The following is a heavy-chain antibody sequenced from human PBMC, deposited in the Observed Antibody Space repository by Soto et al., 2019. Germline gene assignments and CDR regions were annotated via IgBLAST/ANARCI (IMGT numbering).Heavy chain of an antibody. CDR1: GGSISTSIYY. D-gene: IGHD4-17*01. CDR2: VYYSGST. J-gene: IGHJ6*03. CDR3: ARHRRYGDYPYYYCCMDV. V-gene: IGHV4-39*01. Sequence: QLQLQESGPGLVKPSETLCLTCTVSGGSISTSIYYWGWIRQPPGRGLAWIGSVYYSGSTYYNLYVKSRVTISVDKSKNQFSLKLSSVTAADTAVYYCARHRRYGDYPYYYCCMDVWGKGTTVTVSS.